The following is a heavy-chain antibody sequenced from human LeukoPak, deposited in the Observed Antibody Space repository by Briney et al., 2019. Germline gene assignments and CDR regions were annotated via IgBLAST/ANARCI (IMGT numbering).Heavy chain of an antibody. Sequence: GGSLRLSCAASGFTFSTYGMRWVRQAPGKGLEWLSSISGSGAVPHYVDSAKGRFTISRDNSKNMVYLQLSSLRVEYTAVYHCAKRLTNTSSLDYWGQGTLVTVSS. V-gene: IGHV3-23*01. CDR3: AKRLTNTSSLDY. D-gene: IGHD2-8*01. J-gene: IGHJ4*02. CDR1: GFTFSTYG. CDR2: ISGSGAVP.